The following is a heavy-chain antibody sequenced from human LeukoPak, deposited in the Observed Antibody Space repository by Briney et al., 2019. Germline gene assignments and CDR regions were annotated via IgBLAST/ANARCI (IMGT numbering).Heavy chain of an antibody. J-gene: IGHJ4*02. CDR3: AKGGGYDSSGLFDY. CDR1: GFTFDDYA. D-gene: IGHD3-22*01. CDR2: ISWNSGGI. Sequence: QPGGSLRLSCAASGFTFDDYAMHWVRQAPGKGLEWVSGISWNSGGIGYADSVKGRFTISSDNAKNSLYLQMNSLRAEDTALYYCAKGGGYDSSGLFDYWGQGTLVTVSS. V-gene: IGHV3-9*01.